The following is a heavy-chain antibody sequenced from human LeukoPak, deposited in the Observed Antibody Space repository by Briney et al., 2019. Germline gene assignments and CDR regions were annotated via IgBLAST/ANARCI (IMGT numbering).Heavy chain of an antibody. CDR3: AKESVVAATGYYYYGMDV. D-gene: IGHD2-15*01. J-gene: IGHJ6*02. CDR1: GFTFSSYW. V-gene: IGHV3-74*01. Sequence: GGSLRLSCAASGFTFSSYWMHWVGQAPGKGLVWVSRINSDGSSTSYADSVKGRFTISRDNAKNTLYLQMNSLRAEDTAVYYCAKESVVAATGYYYYGMDVWGQGTTVTVSS. CDR2: INSDGSST.